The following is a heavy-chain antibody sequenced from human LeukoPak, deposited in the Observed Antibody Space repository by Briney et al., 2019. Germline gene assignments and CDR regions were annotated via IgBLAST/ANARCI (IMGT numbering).Heavy chain of an antibody. Sequence: GGSLRLSCAASGFTLSSYNMNWVRQAPGQGLEWVSYISSSSTTIYYADSVKGRFTISRDNSKNTVFLHINSLRPEDTAVYYCAKDLTPYYFYGSGTFNYWGQGTLVTVSS. CDR1: GFTLSSYN. D-gene: IGHD3-10*01. V-gene: IGHV3-48*01. CDR3: AKDLTPYYFYGSGTFNY. J-gene: IGHJ4*02. CDR2: ISSSSTTI.